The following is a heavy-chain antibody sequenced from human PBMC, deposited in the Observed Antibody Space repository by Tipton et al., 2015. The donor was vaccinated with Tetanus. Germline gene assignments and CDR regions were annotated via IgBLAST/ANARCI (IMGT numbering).Heavy chain of an antibody. CDR2: INQDGTEK. J-gene: IGHJ4*02. CDR1: EFTFSSYW. V-gene: IGHV3-7*01. CDR3: ARSMGWLIES. D-gene: IGHD6-19*01. Sequence: SLRLSCAASEFTFSSYWMSWVRQAPGKGLEWVAKINQDGTEKYYVDSVKGRFIISRDNAKNSLYLQMNSLRAEDTAVYYCARSMGWLIESWGQGTLVTVSS.